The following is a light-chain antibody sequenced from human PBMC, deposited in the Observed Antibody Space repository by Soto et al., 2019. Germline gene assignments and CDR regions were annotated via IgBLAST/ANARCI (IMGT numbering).Light chain of an antibody. J-gene: IGLJ3*02. CDR3: HSYDSSLSAVV. Sequence: QSVLTQPPSVSGAPGQRVTLSCTGTSSNIGAGYDVHWYQQLPGKAPTLLISSNNDRPSGVPDRFSDSKSGTSASLALTGLQADDEADYYCHSYDSSLSAVVFGGGTKVTVL. V-gene: IGLV1-40*01. CDR2: SNN. CDR1: SSNIGAGYD.